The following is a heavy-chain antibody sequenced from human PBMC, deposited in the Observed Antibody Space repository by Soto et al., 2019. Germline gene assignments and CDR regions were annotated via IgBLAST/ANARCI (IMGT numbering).Heavy chain of an antibody. CDR2: IATGNGNT. J-gene: IGHJ4*02. Sequence: ASVKVSCKASGYTFTDSAIHWVRQAPGQSLEWMGWIATGNGNTKYSQKFQGRVTITRDTSATTANMELSSLKSEDTAVYYCAKGSQMWTPDYRGQGTLVTVSS. D-gene: IGHD2-21*01. CDR1: GYTFTDSA. CDR3: AKGSQMWTPDY. V-gene: IGHV1-3*04.